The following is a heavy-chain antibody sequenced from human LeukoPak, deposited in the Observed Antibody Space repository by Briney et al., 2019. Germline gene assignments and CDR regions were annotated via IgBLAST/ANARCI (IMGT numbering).Heavy chain of an antibody. CDR3: AKDPWGFGELT. J-gene: IGHJ4*02. CDR1: GFTFSSYA. V-gene: IGHV3-23*01. D-gene: IGHD3-10*01. Sequence: PGGSLRLSCAASGFTFSSYAMSWVRQAPGKGLEWVSAISGSGGSTYYADSVKGRFIISSDNSKNTLYLQMNSLRAEDTAVYYCAKDPWGFGELTWGQGTLVTVSS. CDR2: ISGSGGST.